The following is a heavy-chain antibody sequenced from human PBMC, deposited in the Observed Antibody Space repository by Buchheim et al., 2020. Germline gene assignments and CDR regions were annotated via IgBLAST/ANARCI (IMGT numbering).Heavy chain of an antibody. CDR1: GFTFSSYW. V-gene: IGHV3-74*01. Sequence: EVQLVESGGGLVQPGGSLRLSCAASGFTFSSYWMHWVRQAPGKGLVWVSRINSDGSSTSYADSVKGRFTISRDNAKNTLYLQMNSLRAEDTAVYYCARDPGFRYCISTSCYQVGGMDVWGQGTT. J-gene: IGHJ6*02. CDR2: INSDGSST. CDR3: ARDPGFRYCISTSCYQVGGMDV. D-gene: IGHD2-2*01.